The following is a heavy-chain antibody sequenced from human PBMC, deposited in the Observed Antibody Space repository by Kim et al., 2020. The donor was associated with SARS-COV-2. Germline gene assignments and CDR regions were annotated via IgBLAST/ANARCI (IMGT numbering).Heavy chain of an antibody. D-gene: IGHD3-10*01. V-gene: IGHV4-34*01. J-gene: IGHJ4*01. CDR2: INHSGST. CDR3: ARLVSSSMVRGVTYDY. CDR1: GGSFSGYY. Sequence: SETLSLTCAVYGGSFSGYYWSWIRQPPGKGLEWIGEINHSGSTNYNPSLKSRVTISVDTSKNQFSLKLSSVTAADTAVYYCARLVSSSMVRGVTYDYWG.